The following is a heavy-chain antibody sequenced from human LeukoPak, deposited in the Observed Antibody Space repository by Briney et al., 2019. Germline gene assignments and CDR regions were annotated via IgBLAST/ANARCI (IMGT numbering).Heavy chain of an antibody. V-gene: IGHV3-74*01. CDR3: VRDWDHFDFDS. CDR1: GFTFRDYW. D-gene: IGHD1-26*01. J-gene: IGHJ5*01. Sequence: GGSLRLSCAASGFTFRDYWMHWIRQAPGKGLVWVSRIKGDRSHTIYADSVKGRFTISRDNAKNTLYLQMKSLRVEDTALYYCVRDWDHFDFDSWGQGTLVTVSS. CDR2: IKGDRSHT.